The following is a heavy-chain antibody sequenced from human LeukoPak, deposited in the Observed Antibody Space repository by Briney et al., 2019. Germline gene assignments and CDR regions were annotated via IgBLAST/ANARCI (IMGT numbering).Heavy chain of an antibody. CDR1: GFTFSGSA. D-gene: IGHD3-10*01. CDR2: IRSKANSYAT. V-gene: IGHV3-73*01. CDR3: TRRGPNTYYFDY. Sequence: PGGSLRLSCAASGFTFSGSAMHWVRQASGKGLEWVGRIRSKANSYATAYAASVKGRFTISRDDSKNTAYLQMNSLKTEDTAVYYCTRRGPNTYYFDYWGQGTLVTVSS. J-gene: IGHJ4*02.